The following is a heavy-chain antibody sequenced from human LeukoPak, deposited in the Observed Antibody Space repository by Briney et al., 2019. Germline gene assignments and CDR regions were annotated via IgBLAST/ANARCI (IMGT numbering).Heavy chain of an antibody. J-gene: IGHJ6*03. Sequence: SETLSLTCTVSGGSISSSSYYWGWIRQPPGKGLEWIGSIYYSGSTYYNPSLKSRVTISVDTSKNQFSLKLSSVTAADTAVYYCARDLSNYDILTGYYRNYYYMDVWGKGTTVTVSS. V-gene: IGHV4-39*07. CDR2: IYYSGST. CDR1: GGSISSSSYY. D-gene: IGHD3-9*01. CDR3: ARDLSNYDILTGYYRNYYYMDV.